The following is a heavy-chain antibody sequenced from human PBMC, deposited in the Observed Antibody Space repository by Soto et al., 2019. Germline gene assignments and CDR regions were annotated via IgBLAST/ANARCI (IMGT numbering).Heavy chain of an antibody. CDR1: GVTFMSYG. Sequence: GRSLRLSCVDSGVTFMSYGMMWVRQAPGKGLEWVSAISQSAGGNTYYADSVKGRFTISRGDSKNTLYLQMDSPRPEDTAQYYCAGWNYDYWGQGTQVTVSS. D-gene: IGHD1-7*01. J-gene: IGHJ4*02. V-gene: IGHV3-23*01. CDR2: ISQSAGGNT. CDR3: AGWNYDY.